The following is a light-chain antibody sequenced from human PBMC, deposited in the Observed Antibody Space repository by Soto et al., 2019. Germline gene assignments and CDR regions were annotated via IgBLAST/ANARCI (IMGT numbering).Light chain of an antibody. Sequence: DIQLTQSPSFLSASVGDRVTITCRASQGISSYLAWYQQKAGKAPKILIYAASTLQSGVPSRFSGSGSGTEFTLPISRLQTEDFATYYCQQLNSYPRTFGQGTKVEIK. CDR1: QGISSY. CDR3: QQLNSYPRT. V-gene: IGKV1-9*01. J-gene: IGKJ1*01. CDR2: AAS.